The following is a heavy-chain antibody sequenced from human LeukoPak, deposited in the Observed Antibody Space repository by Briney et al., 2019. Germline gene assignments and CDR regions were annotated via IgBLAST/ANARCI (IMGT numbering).Heavy chain of an antibody. Sequence: PSETLSLTCTVSGGSINNDNSYWGWIRQPPGEGLEWIGSIYYSGSTYYNPSLESRVTISVDTSKNQFSLKLSSVTAADTAVYYCAKGSSSWLLRYYFDYWGQGTLVTVSS. CDR3: AKGSSSWLLRYYFDY. J-gene: IGHJ4*02. D-gene: IGHD6-13*01. CDR2: IYYSGST. CDR1: GGSINNDNSY. V-gene: IGHV4-39*01.